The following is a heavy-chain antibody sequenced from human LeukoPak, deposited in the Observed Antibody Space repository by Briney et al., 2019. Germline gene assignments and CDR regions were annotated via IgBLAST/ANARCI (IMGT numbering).Heavy chain of an antibody. J-gene: IGHJ4*02. V-gene: IGHV3-23*01. CDR3: AKHPLSGNFDY. D-gene: IGHD2/OR15-2a*01. CDR2: ISGSGVTT. Sequence: GGSLRLSCAASGFTFSTYTLSWVRQTPGKGLEWVSIISGSGVTTYYADSVTGRFIISRDNSKNTLYLQMYSLRAEDTAIYYCAKHPLSGNFDYWGQGTLVTVSS. CDR1: GFTFSTYT.